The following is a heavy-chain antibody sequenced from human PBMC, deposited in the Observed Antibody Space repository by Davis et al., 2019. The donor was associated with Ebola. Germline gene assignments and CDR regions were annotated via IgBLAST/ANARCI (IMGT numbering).Heavy chain of an antibody. D-gene: IGHD4-17*01. V-gene: IGHV3-23*01. J-gene: IGHJ5*02. Sequence: GESLKISCAASGFIFSSYAMSWVRQAPGKGLEWVSSISVRSITYHADSVKGRFTISRDNSKNTLYLQMNSLRAEDTAVYYCAKVPPPTTVTTGWFDPRGQGTLVTVSS. CDR1: GFIFSSYA. CDR3: AKVPPPTTVTTGWFDP. CDR2: ISVRSIT.